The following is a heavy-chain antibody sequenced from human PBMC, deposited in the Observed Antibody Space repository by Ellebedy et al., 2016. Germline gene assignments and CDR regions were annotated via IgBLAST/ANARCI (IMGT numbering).Heavy chain of an antibody. V-gene: IGHV3-23*01. Sequence: GESLKISXAVSGLTFSNFFMSWVRQAPGGGLEWVSTISAGGDITFSADSVKGRFTISRDNSRDTLYLQMNSLRAEDTAVYYCYYGHYSASWGQGTLVTVSS. CDR3: YYGHYSAS. CDR2: ISAGGDIT. CDR1: GLTFSNFF. J-gene: IGHJ4*02. D-gene: IGHD4-17*01.